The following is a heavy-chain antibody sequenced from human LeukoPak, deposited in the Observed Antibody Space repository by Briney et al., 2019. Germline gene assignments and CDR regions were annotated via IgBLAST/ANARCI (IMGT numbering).Heavy chain of an antibody. D-gene: IGHD1-1*01. CDR2: INHRGDT. CDR1: GGSFSAYY. CDR3: ARGPTISETGYFDY. Sequence: SETLSLTCAVHGGSFSAYYWSWIRQSPGKGLEWIAEINHRGDTNYNPSVKSRVSISVDTSKNQFSLKVTSLTAADTAVYYCARGPTISETGYFDYWGQGTLVTVSS. J-gene: IGHJ4*03. V-gene: IGHV4-34*01.